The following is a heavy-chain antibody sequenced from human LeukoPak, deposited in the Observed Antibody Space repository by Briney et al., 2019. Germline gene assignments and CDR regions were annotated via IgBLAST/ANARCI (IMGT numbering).Heavy chain of an antibody. CDR2: INSDGSST. V-gene: IGHV3-74*01. D-gene: IGHD1-26*01. CDR1: GFTFSSYW. CDR3: ARGGGGIVTY. Sequence: PGGSLRLSCAASGFTFSSYWMHWVRQAPGKWLVWVSRINSDGSSTSYADSVKGRFTISRDNAKNTLYLQMNSLRAEDTAVYYCARGGGGIVTYWGQGTLVTVSS. J-gene: IGHJ4*02.